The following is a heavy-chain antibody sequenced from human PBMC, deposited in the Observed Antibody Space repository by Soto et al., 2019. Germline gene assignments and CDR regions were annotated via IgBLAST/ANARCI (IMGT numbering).Heavy chain of an antibody. D-gene: IGHD2-21*01. CDR1: GFSLTTTGVG. J-gene: IGHJ5*01. V-gene: IGHV2-5*01. Sequence: QITLKEAGPTLVKPTQTLTLTCTFSGFSLTTTGVGVGWIRQPPRGAPEWLALIYWNGNKRYSPSLESRLTITKDTSKNQVVLTMTAMDPSDTATYYCAHRPATHMNWFDSWGQGTLVTVSS. CDR2: IYWNGNK. CDR3: AHRPATHMNWFDS.